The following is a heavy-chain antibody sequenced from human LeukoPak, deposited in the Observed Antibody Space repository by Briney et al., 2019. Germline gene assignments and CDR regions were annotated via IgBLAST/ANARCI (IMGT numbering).Heavy chain of an antibody. Sequence: GGSLRLSCAASGFTFSNAWMNWVRQAPEKGLEWVGRIKSKTDGGTTDYAAPVKGRFTISRDDSKHTVYLQVNSLKTEDTAVYYCTTGNWGSFSYWGQGTLVTVSS. CDR1: GFTFSNAW. CDR3: TTGNWGSFSY. D-gene: IGHD7-27*01. CDR2: IKSKTDGGTT. J-gene: IGHJ4*02. V-gene: IGHV3-15*01.